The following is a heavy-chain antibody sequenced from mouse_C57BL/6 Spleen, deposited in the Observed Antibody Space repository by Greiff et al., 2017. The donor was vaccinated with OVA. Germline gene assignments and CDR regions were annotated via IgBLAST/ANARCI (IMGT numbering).Heavy chain of an antibody. CDR2: IYPRDGST. J-gene: IGHJ2*01. D-gene: IGHD1-1*01. CDR1: GYTFTDHT. CDR3: ASPSYYYYGSSYFDY. V-gene: IGHV1-78*01. Sequence: VHLVESDAELVKPGASVKISCKVSGYTFTDHTIHWMKQRPEQGLEWIGYIYPRDGSTKYNEKFKGKATLTADKSSSTAYMQLNSLTSEDSAVYFCASPSYYYYGSSYFDYWGQGTTLTVSS.